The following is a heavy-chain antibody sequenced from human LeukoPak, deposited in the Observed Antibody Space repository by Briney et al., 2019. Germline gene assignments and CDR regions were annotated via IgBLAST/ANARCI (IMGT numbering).Heavy chain of an antibody. V-gene: IGHV1-2*02. CDR2: SNPNSGDT. CDR1: GYTFTGYY. D-gene: IGHD6-13*01. Sequence: ASVKVSCKASGYTFTGYYIHWVRQAHGQGLEWMGWSNPNSGDTHYAQKFQGRVTMTSDTSISTAYMELSGLRSDDTAVYYCARDRPAAAFDYWGQGTLVTVSS. J-gene: IGHJ4*02. CDR3: ARDRPAAAFDY.